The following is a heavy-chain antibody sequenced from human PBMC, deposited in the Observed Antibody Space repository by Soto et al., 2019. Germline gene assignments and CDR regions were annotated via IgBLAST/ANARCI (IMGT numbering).Heavy chain of an antibody. Sequence: ASVKVSCKASGYTFTSYDINWVRQATGQGLEWMGWMNPNSGNTGHAQKFQGRVTMTRNTSISTAYMELSSLRSEDTAVYYCAREYCSGGSCFGNWFDPWGQGTLVTVSS. D-gene: IGHD2-15*01. V-gene: IGHV1-8*01. CDR2: MNPNSGNT. CDR1: GYTFTSYD. CDR3: AREYCSGGSCFGNWFDP. J-gene: IGHJ5*02.